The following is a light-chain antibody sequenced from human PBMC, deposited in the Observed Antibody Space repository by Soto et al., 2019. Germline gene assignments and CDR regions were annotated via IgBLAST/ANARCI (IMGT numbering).Light chain of an antibody. CDR1: QSVRNNY. Sequence: EIVLTQSPGTLSLSPGERATLSCRASQSVRNNYLAWYQQKPGQAPRFLIYATSNRATGIPDRFSGGGSGTDFTLTISRLEPEDFAVYYCQQFGSYPLTFGGGTRWIS. J-gene: IGKJ4*01. V-gene: IGKV3-20*01. CDR3: QQFGSYPLT. CDR2: ATS.